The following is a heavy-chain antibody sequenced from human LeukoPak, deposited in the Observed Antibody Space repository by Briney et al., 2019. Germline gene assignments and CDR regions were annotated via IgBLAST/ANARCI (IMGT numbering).Heavy chain of an antibody. Sequence: GGSLRLSCAASGFTFSSYAMSWVRQAPGKGLEWGSAICASGGSTYNADSVKGRFTISRDNSKNTLYLQMNSLRAEDTAVYYCAKTFANYYGSGNGMDVWGQGTTVTVSS. D-gene: IGHD3-10*01. CDR2: ICASGGST. CDR3: AKTFANYYGSGNGMDV. CDR1: GFTFSSYA. J-gene: IGHJ6*02. V-gene: IGHV3-23*01.